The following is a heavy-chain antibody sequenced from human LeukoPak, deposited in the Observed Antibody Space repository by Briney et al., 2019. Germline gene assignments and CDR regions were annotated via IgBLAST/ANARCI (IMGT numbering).Heavy chain of an antibody. J-gene: IGHJ6*02. CDR3: AKGMGEVVVPAASLYGMDV. Sequence: PGGSLRLSCAASGFTFDDYAMHWVRQAPGKGLEWVSGISWNSGSIGYADSVKGRFTISRDNAKNSLYLQMNSLRAEDTALYYCAKGMGEVVVPAASLYGMDVWGQGTTVTVSS. V-gene: IGHV3-9*01. CDR2: ISWNSGSI. CDR1: GFTFDDYA. D-gene: IGHD2-2*01.